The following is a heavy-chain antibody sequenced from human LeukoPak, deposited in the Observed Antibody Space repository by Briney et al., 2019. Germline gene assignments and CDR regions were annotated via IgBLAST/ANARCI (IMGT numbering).Heavy chain of an antibody. J-gene: IGHJ4*02. Sequence: PSETLCLTCTVSGDSINCYYWSRIRQSPGKGLEWIGYVYYNGSAKYNPSLKSRVTISVDMSKNQFSLKVSSVTAADTAIYYCARKGGHFDYWGQGTLVTASS. CDR1: GDSINCYY. CDR3: ARKGGHFDY. CDR2: VYYNGSA. V-gene: IGHV4-59*01. D-gene: IGHD2-15*01.